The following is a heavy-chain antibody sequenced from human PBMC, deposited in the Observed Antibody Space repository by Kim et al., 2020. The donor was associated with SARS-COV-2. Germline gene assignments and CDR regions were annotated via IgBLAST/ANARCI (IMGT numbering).Heavy chain of an antibody. CDR1: GFTFSSYA. J-gene: IGHJ4*02. V-gene: IGHV3-23*01. Sequence: GGSLRLSCAASGFTFSSYAMSWVRQAPGKGLEWVSAISGSGSGTYYAASVKGRFTISRDNSKNTLYLQMNSLRAEDTAVYYCEEARYFFWQFDYWGQGILVTVSS. CDR3: EEARYFFWQFDY. D-gene: IGHD3-9*01. CDR2: ISGSGSGT.